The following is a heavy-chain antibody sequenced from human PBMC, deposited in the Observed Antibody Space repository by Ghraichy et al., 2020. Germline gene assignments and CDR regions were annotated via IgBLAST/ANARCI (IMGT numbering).Heavy chain of an antibody. D-gene: IGHD2-8*02. CDR1: GDSVSSKIAT. V-gene: IGHV6-1*01. Sequence: SQTLSLTCAISGDSVSSKIATWNWIRQSPSRGLEWLGRTYYRSKWYNEYAVSVKGRITINPDTSKNQFSLQLSSVTPEDTAIYYCARELMWGWWDPHDYWGQGTLVTVSS. J-gene: IGHJ4*02. CDR3: ARELMWGWWDPHDY. CDR2: TYYRSKWYN.